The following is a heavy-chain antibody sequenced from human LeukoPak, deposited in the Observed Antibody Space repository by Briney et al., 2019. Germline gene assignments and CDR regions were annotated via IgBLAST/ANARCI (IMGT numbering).Heavy chain of an antibody. V-gene: IGHV3-30*03. D-gene: IGHD3-22*01. CDR3: ARDGYDSSGGAFDI. CDR2: ISYDGSNK. Sequence: GGSPRLSCAASGFTFSSYGMHWVRQAPGKGLEWVAVISYDGSNKYYADSVKGRFTISRDNSKNTLYLQMNSLRAEDTAVYYCARDGYDSSGGAFDIWGQGTVVTVSS. J-gene: IGHJ3*02. CDR1: GFTFSSYG.